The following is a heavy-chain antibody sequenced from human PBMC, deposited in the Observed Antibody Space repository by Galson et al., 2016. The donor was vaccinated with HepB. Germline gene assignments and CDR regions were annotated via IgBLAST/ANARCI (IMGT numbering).Heavy chain of an antibody. D-gene: IGHD1-26*01. V-gene: IGHV3-30*04. CDR3: ARDEGRSYSGMDF. J-gene: IGHJ4*02. CDR2: ISYDGSNK. CDR1: GFTLSNYA. Sequence: LRLSCAASGFTLSNYAMHWVRQAPGKGLEWVAIISYDGSNKYYADPVKGRLTISRDNSKNTLYLQMNSLRADDTAVFYCARDEGRSYSGMDFWGQGTLVTVSS.